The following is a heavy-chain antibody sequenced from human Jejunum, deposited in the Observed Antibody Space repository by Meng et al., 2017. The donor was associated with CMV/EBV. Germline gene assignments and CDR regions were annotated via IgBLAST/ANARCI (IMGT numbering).Heavy chain of an antibody. CDR3: ARDMGYTVTAPFDY. D-gene: IGHD4-11*01. Sequence: SGFTFPSHAMSWVRQTPGKRPEWVAGISGSGPATYYADSVKGRFTISRDNSNNTLFLQMNALRGDDTAVYYCARDMGYTVTAPFDYWGQGSVVTVSS. CDR1: GFTFPSHA. J-gene: IGHJ4*02. V-gene: IGHV3-23*01. CDR2: ISGSGPAT.